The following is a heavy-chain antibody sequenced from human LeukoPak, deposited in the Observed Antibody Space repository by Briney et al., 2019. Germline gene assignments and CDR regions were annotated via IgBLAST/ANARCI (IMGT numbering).Heavy chain of an antibody. D-gene: IGHD1-26*01. Sequence: PGGSLRLSCAASGFTFSSYSMNWVRQAPGKGLEWVSSISSSSSYIYYAGSVKGRFTISRDNAKNSLYLQMNSLRAEDTAVYYCARVRIVDNKDEFDYWGQGTLVTVSS. CDR1: GFTFSSYS. J-gene: IGHJ4*02. CDR2: ISSSSSYI. V-gene: IGHV3-21*01. CDR3: ARVRIVDNKDEFDY.